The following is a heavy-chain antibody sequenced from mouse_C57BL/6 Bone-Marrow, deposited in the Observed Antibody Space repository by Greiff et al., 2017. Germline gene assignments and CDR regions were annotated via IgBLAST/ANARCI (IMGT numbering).Heavy chain of an antibody. CDR1: GFNITDDY. Sequence: VQLKESGAELVRPGASVKLSCTASGFNITDDYMHWVKQRPEQGLEWIGWIDPENGDTEYASKFQGKATITADTSSNTAYLQLSSLTSEDTAVYYCTTELYYRKRYYAMDYWGQGTSVTVSS. CDR2: IDPENGDT. J-gene: IGHJ4*01. CDR3: TTELYYRKRYYAMDY. V-gene: IGHV14-4*01. D-gene: IGHD2-14*01.